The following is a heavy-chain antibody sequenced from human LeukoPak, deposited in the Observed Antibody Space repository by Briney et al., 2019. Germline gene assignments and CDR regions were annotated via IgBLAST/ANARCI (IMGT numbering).Heavy chain of an antibody. D-gene: IGHD1-1*01. CDR2: ISAYNGNT. CDR1: GYTFTSYG. J-gene: IGHJ6*02. V-gene: IGHV1-18*01. Sequence: ASVKVSCKASGYTFTSYGISWVRQAPGQGLEWMGWISAYNGNTNYAQKFQGRVTMTTDRSTSTAYMELRSLRSDDTAVYYCAKETGTTLPYYYGMDVWGQGTTVTVSS. CDR3: AKETGTTLPYYYGMDV.